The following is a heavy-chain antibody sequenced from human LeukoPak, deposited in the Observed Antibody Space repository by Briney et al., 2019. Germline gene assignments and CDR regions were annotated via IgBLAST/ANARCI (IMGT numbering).Heavy chain of an antibody. CDR3: AREDYGDYEAQP. CDR1: EGTFSSYA. J-gene: IGHJ5*02. D-gene: IGHD4-17*01. V-gene: IGHV1-69*13. CDR2: IIPIFGTA. Sequence: GASVKVSCKASEGTFSSYAISWVRQAPGQGLEWMGGIIPIFGTANYAQKFQGRVTITADESTSTAYMELSSLRSEDTAVYYCAREDYGDYEAQPWGQGTLVTVSS.